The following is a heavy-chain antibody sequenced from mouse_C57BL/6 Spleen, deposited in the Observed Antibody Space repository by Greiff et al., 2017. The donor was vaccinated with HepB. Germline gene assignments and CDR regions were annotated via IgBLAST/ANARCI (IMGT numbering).Heavy chain of an antibody. CDR1: GYAFSSYW. CDR3: ARSRALEYYAMDY. V-gene: IGHV1-80*01. J-gene: IGHJ4*01. CDR2: IYPGDGDT. Sequence: VKLMESGAELVKPGASVKISCKASGYAFSSYWMNWVKQRPGKGLEWIGQIYPGDGDTNYNGKFKGKATLTADKSSSTAYMQLSSLTSEDSAVYFCARSRALEYYAMDYWGQGTSVTVSS.